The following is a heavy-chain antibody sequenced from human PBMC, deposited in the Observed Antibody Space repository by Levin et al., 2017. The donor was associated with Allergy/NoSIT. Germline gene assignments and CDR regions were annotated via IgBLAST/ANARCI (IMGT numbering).Heavy chain of an antibody. J-gene: IGHJ3*01. D-gene: IGHD2-21*02. CDR1: GFTFNKFG. Sequence: QPGGSLRLSCAASGFTFNKFGMHWVRQGPGKGLEWVAVISFDASQEYYADSVKGRFTISRDNSKNTLYLQMNSLRPEDTAVYFCAKIGDCSSGVCFWETLHDAFDVWGQGTMVSVSS. V-gene: IGHV3-30*18. CDR2: ISFDASQE. CDR3: AKIGDCSSGVCFWETLHDAFDV.